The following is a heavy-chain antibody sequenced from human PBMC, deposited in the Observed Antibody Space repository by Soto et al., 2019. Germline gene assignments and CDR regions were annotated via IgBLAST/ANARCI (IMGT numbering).Heavy chain of an antibody. Sequence: EVQLLESGGGLVQPGGSLRLSCAASGFTFSSYAMTWVRQAPGKGLEWVSAISVSGGTTYHADSVKGRSTISIDNSKNMLYLQMTSLRAEDAAVYYCEKAPYSSSSYYYYGMDVWGQGTTVNVSS. CDR2: ISVSGGTT. V-gene: IGHV3-23*01. CDR3: EKAPYSSSSYYYYGMDV. D-gene: IGHD6-6*01. J-gene: IGHJ6*02. CDR1: GFTFSSYA.